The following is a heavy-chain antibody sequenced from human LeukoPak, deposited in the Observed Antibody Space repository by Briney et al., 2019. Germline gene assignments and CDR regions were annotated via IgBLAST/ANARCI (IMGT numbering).Heavy chain of an antibody. V-gene: IGHV3-21*01. D-gene: IGHD5-18*01. Sequence: GGSLRLSCAASGFTFSSYSMNWVRQAPGKGLEWVSSISSSSSYIYYADSVKGRFTISGDNAKNSLYLQMNSLRAEDTAVYYCARSAIYTNYFDYWGQGTLVTVSS. CDR1: GFTFSSYS. CDR2: ISSSSSYI. CDR3: ARSAIYTNYFDY. J-gene: IGHJ4*02.